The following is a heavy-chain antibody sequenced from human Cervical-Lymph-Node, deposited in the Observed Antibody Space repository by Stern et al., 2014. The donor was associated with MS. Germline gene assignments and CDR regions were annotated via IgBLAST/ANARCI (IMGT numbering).Heavy chain of an antibody. J-gene: IGHJ6*02. CDR3: ARELAFWSGNNGLDV. D-gene: IGHD3-3*01. CDR2: IYYSGST. V-gene: IGHV4-59*01. Sequence: QVQLVASVPGLVKPSETLSLTCTVSGGPFSTYYWSWIRQPPGKGLEWIGYIYYSGSTHYNPSLKSRVTISVDTSKNQFSMRLSSVTAADTAVYYCARELAFWSGNNGLDVWGQGTTVTVSS. CDR1: GGPFSTYY.